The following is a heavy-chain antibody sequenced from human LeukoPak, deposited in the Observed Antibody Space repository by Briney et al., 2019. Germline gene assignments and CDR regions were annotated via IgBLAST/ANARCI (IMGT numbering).Heavy chain of an antibody. CDR1: GYTFTSYG. V-gene: IGHV1-69*04. CDR2: IIPSFSLT. D-gene: IGHD3-16*01. Sequence: ASVKVSCKASGYTFTSYGISWVRQAPGQGLEWMGRIIPSFSLTTYAQKFQGRATITADKPTSTVYMQLSSLRSEDTAVYYCARELGGHYFDHWGQGSLVTVSS. J-gene: IGHJ4*02. CDR3: ARELGGHYFDH.